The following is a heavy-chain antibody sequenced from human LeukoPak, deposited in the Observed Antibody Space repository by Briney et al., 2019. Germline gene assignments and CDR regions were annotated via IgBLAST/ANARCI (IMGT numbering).Heavy chain of an antibody. V-gene: IGHV4-38-2*02. D-gene: IGHD3-3*01. Sequence: KASETLSLTXTVSGYSISSGYYWGWIRQPPGKGLEWIGSIYHSGSTYYNPSLKSRVTISVDTSKNQFSLKLSSVTAADTAVYYCASHYYDFWSGYYWGQGTLVTVSS. J-gene: IGHJ4*02. CDR1: GYSISSGYY. CDR2: IYHSGST. CDR3: ASHYYDFWSGYY.